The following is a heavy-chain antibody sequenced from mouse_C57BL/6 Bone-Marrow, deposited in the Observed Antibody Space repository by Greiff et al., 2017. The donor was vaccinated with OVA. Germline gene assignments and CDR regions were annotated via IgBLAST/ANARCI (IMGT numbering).Heavy chain of an antibody. Sequence: EVKLMESEGGLVQPGSSMKLSCTASGFTFSDYYMAWVRQVPEKGLEWVANINYDGSSTYYLDSLKSRFIISRDNAKNILYLQMSRLKSEDTATYYCARAIYYYGSDGYFDVWGTGTTVTVSS. CDR1: GFTFSDYY. CDR3: ARAIYYYGSDGYFDV. CDR2: INYDGSST. J-gene: IGHJ1*03. D-gene: IGHD1-1*01. V-gene: IGHV5-16*01.